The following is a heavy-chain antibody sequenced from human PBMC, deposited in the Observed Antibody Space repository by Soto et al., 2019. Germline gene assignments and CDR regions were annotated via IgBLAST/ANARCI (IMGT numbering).Heavy chain of an antibody. D-gene: IGHD1-7*01. CDR3: AKVGGYNWNYFVFYFDY. CDR1: GFTFSSYA. J-gene: IGHJ4*02. Sequence: GGSLRLSCAASGFTFSSYAMSWVRQAPGKGLEWVSAISGSGGSTYYADSVKGRFTISRDNSKNTLYLQMNSLGAEDTAVYYCAKVGGYNWNYFVFYFDYWGQGTLVTVSS. CDR2: ISGSGGST. V-gene: IGHV3-23*01.